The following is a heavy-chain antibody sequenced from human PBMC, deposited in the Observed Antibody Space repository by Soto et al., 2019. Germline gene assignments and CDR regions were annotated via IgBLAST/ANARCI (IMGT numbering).Heavy chain of an antibody. CDR3: ARSLPGTYGAFDL. Sequence: GGSLRLSCAASEFTFRSYWMHWVRQSPGKGLVWVSRISGDGSSTNYADSVKGRFTISRDNAKNTVYLQIDSLRAEDTAVYYCARSLPGTYGAFDLWGHGTMVTVSS. CDR1: EFTFRSYW. J-gene: IGHJ3*01. CDR2: ISGDGSST. V-gene: IGHV3-74*01. D-gene: IGHD1-7*01.